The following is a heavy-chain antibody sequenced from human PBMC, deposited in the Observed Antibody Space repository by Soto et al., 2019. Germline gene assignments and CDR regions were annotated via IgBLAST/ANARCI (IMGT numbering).Heavy chain of an antibody. V-gene: IGHV3-53*02. CDR3: ATPVTRLIAFDL. J-gene: IGHJ3*01. CDR2: IYASDST. Sequence: EVQLVETGGGLIQPGGSLRLSCAASGFTVSSHYMTWVRQTPGKGLEWVSIIYASDSTFYADSVKGRFTISRDNSKNTVCLHVNSLRAEDTAMYYCATPVTRLIAFDLWGQGTMVTVSS. D-gene: IGHD4-17*01. CDR1: GFTVSSHY.